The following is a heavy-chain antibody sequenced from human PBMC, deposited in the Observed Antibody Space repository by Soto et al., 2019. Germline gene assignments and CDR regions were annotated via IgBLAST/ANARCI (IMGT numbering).Heavy chain of an antibody. D-gene: IGHD3-3*01. V-gene: IGHV4-34*01. J-gene: IGHJ4*02. Sequence: SETLSLTCAVYGGSFSAYYWSWIRQPPGKGLEWIGEINHSGSTNYNPSLKSRVTISVDTSKNQFSLKLSSVTAADTAVYYCARGRITIFVNDYWGQGTLVTVSS. CDR2: INHSGST. CDR3: ARGRITIFVNDY. CDR1: GGSFSAYY.